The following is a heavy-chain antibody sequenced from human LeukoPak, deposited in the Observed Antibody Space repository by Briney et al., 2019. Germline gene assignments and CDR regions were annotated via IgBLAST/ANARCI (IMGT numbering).Heavy chain of an antibody. CDR2: IYYSGST. Sequence: SQTLSLTCTVSGGSISSGDYYWSWIRQPPGKGLEWIGYIYYSGSTYYNPSLKSRVTISVDSSKNQFSLKLSSVTAADTAVYYCARLIVANIYDYWGQGTLVTVSS. J-gene: IGHJ4*02. D-gene: IGHD5-12*01. CDR3: ARLIVANIYDY. V-gene: IGHV4-30-4*01. CDR1: GGSISSGDYY.